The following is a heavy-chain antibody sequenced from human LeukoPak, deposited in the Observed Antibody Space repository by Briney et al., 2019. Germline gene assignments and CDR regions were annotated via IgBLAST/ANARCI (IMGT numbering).Heavy chain of an antibody. CDR1: GFTFSRSW. CDR2: INEDGSAQ. CDR3: ARDAGYDRFDY. V-gene: IGHV3-7*05. D-gene: IGHD3-22*01. Sequence: AGGSLRLSCADSGFTFSRSWMTWVRQAPGKGLEWVANINEDGSAQNYVDSVKGRFTISRDNPKSTLYLEMNSLRAEDTAVYYCARDAGYDRFDYWGQGTLVTVPS. J-gene: IGHJ4*02.